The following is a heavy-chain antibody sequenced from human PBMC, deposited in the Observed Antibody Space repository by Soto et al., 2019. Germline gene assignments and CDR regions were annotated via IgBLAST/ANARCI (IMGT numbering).Heavy chain of an antibody. CDR3: ARVSRDFWSGIDY. CDR2: IYHSGST. V-gene: IGHV4-30-2*01. CDR1: GGSISSGGYS. J-gene: IGHJ4*02. Sequence: QLQLQESGSGLVKPSQTLSLTCAVSGGSISSGGYSWSWIRQPPGKGLEWIGYIYHSGSTYYNPSLRSRVTISVDRSKNQFSLKRSSVTAADTAVYYCARVSRDFWSGIDYWGQGTLVTVSS. D-gene: IGHD3-3*01.